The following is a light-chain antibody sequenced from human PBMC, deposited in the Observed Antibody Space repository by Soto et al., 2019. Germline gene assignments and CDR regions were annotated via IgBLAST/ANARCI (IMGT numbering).Light chain of an antibody. CDR2: GAS. CDR3: QQSFSSPFT. J-gene: IGKJ3*01. V-gene: IGKV1-39*01. Sequence: DIQMTQSPSSLSASVGDRDSITCRASQSIRSHLNWFQHKPGKAPKVLIYGASSLQGGVPSRFSGSGSGTDFTLTIKSLQPEDFATYYCQQSFSSPFTFGPGTKVDVK. CDR1: QSIRSH.